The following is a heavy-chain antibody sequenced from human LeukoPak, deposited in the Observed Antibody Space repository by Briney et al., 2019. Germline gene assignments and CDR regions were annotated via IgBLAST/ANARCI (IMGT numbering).Heavy chain of an antibody. V-gene: IGHV3-7*01. CDR1: GFTFSSYA. Sequence: PGGSLRLSCAASGFTFSSYAMSWVRQAPGKGLEWVANINEDGSEKYYVDSVKGRFIISRDNAKNSLYLQMNILRAEDTAVFYCLSGSGHCGQGSLVTVSS. J-gene: IGHJ4*02. CDR2: INEDGSEK. CDR3: LSGSGH. D-gene: IGHD3-10*01.